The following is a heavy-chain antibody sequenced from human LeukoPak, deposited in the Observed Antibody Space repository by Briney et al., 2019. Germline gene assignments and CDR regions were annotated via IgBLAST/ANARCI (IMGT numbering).Heavy chain of an antibody. V-gene: IGHV1-18*01. CDR3: ARAYYDILTGYYLDLFIFDP. J-gene: IGHJ5*02. CDR1: GYTFTSYG. Sequence: ASVKVSCKASGYTFTSYGISWVRQAPGQGLEWMGWISAYNGNTNYAQKLQGRVTMTTDTSTSTAYMELRSLRSDDTAVYYCARAYYDILTGYYLDLFIFDPWGQGTLVTVSS. CDR2: ISAYNGNT. D-gene: IGHD3-9*01.